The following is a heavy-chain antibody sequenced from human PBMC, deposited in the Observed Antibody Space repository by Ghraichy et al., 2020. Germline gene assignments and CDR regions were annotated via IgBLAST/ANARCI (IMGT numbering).Heavy chain of an antibody. CDR2: ISYDGSNK. V-gene: IGHV3-30*18. CDR1: GFTFSSYG. J-gene: IGHJ4*02. Sequence: GESLNISCAASGFTFSSYGMHWVRQAPGKGLEWVAVISYDGSNKYYADSVKGRFTISRDNSKNTLYLQMNSLRAEDTAVYYCAKDLGYYDSSGYPWGQGTLVTVSS. CDR3: AKDLGYYDSSGYP. D-gene: IGHD3-22*01.